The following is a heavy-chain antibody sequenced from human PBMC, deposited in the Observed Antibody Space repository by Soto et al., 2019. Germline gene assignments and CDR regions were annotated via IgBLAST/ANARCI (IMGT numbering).Heavy chain of an antibody. CDR2: ISGSGDST. J-gene: IGHJ4*02. Sequence: EVQLLESGGGLVQPGGSLRLSCAASGVTFSSYAMRWVRQAPGKGLEWVSAISGSGDSTYYADSVKGRFTISRDNSKNTLYLQMNSLRAEDTAIYYCARRGSGSYYDCWGQGTLVTVSS. CDR1: GVTFSSYA. V-gene: IGHV3-23*01. D-gene: IGHD1-26*01. CDR3: ARRGSGSYYDC.